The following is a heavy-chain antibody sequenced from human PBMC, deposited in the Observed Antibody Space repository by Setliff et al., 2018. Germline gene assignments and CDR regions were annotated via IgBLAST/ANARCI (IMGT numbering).Heavy chain of an antibody. J-gene: IGHJ4*02. D-gene: IGHD6-19*01. CDR3: AFNSGWYGYYFDY. Sequence: ASVKVSCKVSGYTLTELSMHWVRQAPGKGPEWMGGFDPEDGETIYAQKFQGRVTMTEDTSTDTAYMELSSLRSEDTAVYYCAFNSGWYGYYFDYWGQGTLVTVSS. V-gene: IGHV1-24*01. CDR1: GYTLTELS. CDR2: FDPEDGET.